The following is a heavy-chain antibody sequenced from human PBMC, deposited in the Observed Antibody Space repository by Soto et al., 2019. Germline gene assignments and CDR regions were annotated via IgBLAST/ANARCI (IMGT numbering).Heavy chain of an antibody. Sequence: PGESLKISCKGSGDNFTSYWGGWVRQLPGKGLEWMGIIYPGDSDTRYSPSFQGQVTISADKSISTAYQQWSSQKASDTAMYYCARHRTAAGPRDYWGQGTLVTVSS. CDR1: GDNFTSYW. D-gene: IGHD6-13*01. J-gene: IGHJ4*02. CDR3: ARHRTAAGPRDY. CDR2: IYPGDSDT. V-gene: IGHV5-51*01.